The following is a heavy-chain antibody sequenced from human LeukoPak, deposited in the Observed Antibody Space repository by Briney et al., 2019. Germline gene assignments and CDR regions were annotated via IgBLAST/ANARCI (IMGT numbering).Heavy chain of an antibody. CDR1: GFTFSNAW. J-gene: IGHJ4*02. Sequence: GGSLRLSCAASGFTFSNAWMSWVRQAPGKGLEWVGRIKSKTDGGTTDYAAPVKGRFTISRDDSKNTLYLQMNSLKTEDTAVYYCTTGRYSGSYYYFDYWGQGTLVTVSS. D-gene: IGHD1-26*01. V-gene: IGHV3-15*01. CDR2: IKSKTDGGTT. CDR3: TTGRYSGSYYYFDY.